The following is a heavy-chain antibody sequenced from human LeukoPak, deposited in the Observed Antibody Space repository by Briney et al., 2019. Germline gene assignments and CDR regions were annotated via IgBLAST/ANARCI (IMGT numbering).Heavy chain of an antibody. CDR2: FDPEDAET. Sequence: ASVKVSCKVSGYTLTDLSMHWVRQAPGKGLEWMGGFDPEDAETIYAQKFQGRVTMTDDTSTDTAYMELSSLRSEDTAVYYCARDLMGIAYRGAFYYWGQGTLVTVSS. J-gene: IGHJ4*02. CDR1: GYTLTDLS. D-gene: IGHD6-13*01. V-gene: IGHV1-24*01. CDR3: ARDLMGIAYRGAFYY.